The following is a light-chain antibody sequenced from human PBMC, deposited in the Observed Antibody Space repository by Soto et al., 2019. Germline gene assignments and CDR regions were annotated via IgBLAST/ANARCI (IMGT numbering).Light chain of an antibody. Sequence: EIVLTQSPATLSLSPGERATLSCRASQSVSSYLARYQQKPGQAPRLLIWGVSNRATGIPDRFSGSGSGTDFTLTISRLEPEDFAVYYCQHYVTSPLTFGGGTKVDIK. CDR1: QSVSSY. CDR2: GVS. V-gene: IGKV3-20*01. J-gene: IGKJ4*01. CDR3: QHYVTSPLT.